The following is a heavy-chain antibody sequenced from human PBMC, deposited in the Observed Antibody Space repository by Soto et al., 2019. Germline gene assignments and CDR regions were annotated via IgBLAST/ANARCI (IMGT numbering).Heavy chain of an antibody. CDR2: TYYRSKWYN. CDR3: AGETDYYGSGSFSY. D-gene: IGHD3-10*01. Sequence: SQTLSLTCAISGDSVSSNSADWNWIRQSPSRGLEWLGRTYYRSKWYNDYGVSVKSRITINPDTSKNQFSLQLSSVIPEDTAVYYCAGETDYYGSGSFSYWGQGTLVTVSS. J-gene: IGHJ4*02. V-gene: IGHV6-1*01. CDR1: GDSVSSNSAD.